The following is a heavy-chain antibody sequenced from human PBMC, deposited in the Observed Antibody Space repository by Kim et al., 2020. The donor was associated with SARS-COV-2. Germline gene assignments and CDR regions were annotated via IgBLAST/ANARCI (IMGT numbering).Heavy chain of an antibody. D-gene: IGHD6-25*01. J-gene: IGHJ5*02. V-gene: IGHV5-51*01. CDR3: ARARGASGTQNWFAP. CDR1: GYSFSSYW. Sequence: GESLKISCKGSGYSFSSYWIAWVRQMPGKGLELMGVIYPHDSDTRNSPSFQGQVTISADKSINTAYLQWSSLQASDTAIYYCARARGASGTQNWFAPWGQGILVTVSS. CDR2: IYPHDSDT.